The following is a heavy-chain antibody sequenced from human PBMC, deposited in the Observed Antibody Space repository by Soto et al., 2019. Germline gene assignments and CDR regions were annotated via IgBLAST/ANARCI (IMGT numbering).Heavy chain of an antibody. V-gene: IGHV4-31*03. D-gene: IGHD4-17*01. J-gene: IGHJ6*03. CDR2: IYYSGST. Sequence: SETLSLTCTVSGGSISSGGYYWSWIRQHPGKGLEWIGYIYYSGSTYYDPSLKSRVTISVDTSKNQFSLKPSSVTAADTAVYYCVSFYGYCDYCYYIDVWGKGNTGTVSS. CDR1: GGSISSGGYY. CDR3: VSFYGYCDYCYYIDV.